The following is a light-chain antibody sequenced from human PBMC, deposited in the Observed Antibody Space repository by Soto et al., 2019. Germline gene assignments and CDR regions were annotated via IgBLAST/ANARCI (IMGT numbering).Light chain of an antibody. CDR1: SSNIGAGYD. J-gene: IGLJ3*02. V-gene: IGLV1-40*01. CDR3: QSYDSSLSGWV. CDR2: GNS. Sequence: QSVLTQPPSVSGAPGQRAPISCTGGSSNIGAGYDVHWYQQLPGTAPKLLIYGNSNRPSGVPDRFSGSKSGTSASLAITGLQAEDEADYYCQSYDSSLSGWVFGGGTKLTVL.